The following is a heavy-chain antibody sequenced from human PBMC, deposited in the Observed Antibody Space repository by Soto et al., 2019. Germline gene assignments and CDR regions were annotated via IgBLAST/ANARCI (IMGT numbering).Heavy chain of an antibody. V-gene: IGHV4-28*01. CDR1: GYSISSSNW. D-gene: IGHD1-26*01. CDR3: AGREPRGPIDY. CDR2: LYDSGTN. Sequence: QVQLQESGPGLVKPSDTLSLTCAVSGYSISSSNWWGWIRQPPGKGLEWIGYLYDSGTNYYNPSLKSRVTTAVDTSKNQFAQTLTSVTAVDTAVFYRAGREPRGPIDYWGQGTLVTVSP. J-gene: IGHJ4*02.